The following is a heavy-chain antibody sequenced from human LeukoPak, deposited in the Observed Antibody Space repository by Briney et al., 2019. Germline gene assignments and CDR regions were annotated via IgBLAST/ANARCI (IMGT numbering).Heavy chain of an antibody. D-gene: IGHD3-22*01. CDR2: IKQDGSEK. Sequence: GGSLRLSCAASGFTFSSYWMSWVRQAPGKGLEWVANIKQDGSEKYYVDSVKGRFTISRDNAKNSVYLQMNSLRAEDTAVYYCARSSGYPFFDYWGQGTLVTVSS. CDR1: GFTFSSYW. CDR3: ARSSGYPFFDY. J-gene: IGHJ4*02. V-gene: IGHV3-7*01.